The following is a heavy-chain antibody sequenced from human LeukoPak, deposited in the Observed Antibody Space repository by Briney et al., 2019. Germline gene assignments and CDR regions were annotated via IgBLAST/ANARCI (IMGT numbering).Heavy chain of an antibody. V-gene: IGHV3-48*01. Sequence: GGSLRLSCAASGFTFSSYSMNWVRQAPGKGLEWVSYISSSGSTIYYADSVKGRFTISRDNAKNSPYLQMNSLRAEDTAVYYCAREGDYDVGDYWGQGTLVTVSS. J-gene: IGHJ4*02. D-gene: IGHD4-17*01. CDR3: AREGDYDVGDY. CDR2: ISSSGSTI. CDR1: GFTFSSYS.